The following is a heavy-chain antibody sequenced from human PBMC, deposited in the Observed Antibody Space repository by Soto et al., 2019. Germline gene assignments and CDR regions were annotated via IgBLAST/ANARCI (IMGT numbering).Heavy chain of an antibody. D-gene: IGHD6-6*01. CDR2: IYYSGST. CDR3: ARGVSIAAHRGFDY. J-gene: IGHJ4*02. Sequence: SETLSLTCTVSGGSISSYYWSWIRQPPGKGLEWIGYIYYSGSTNYNPSLKSRVTISVDTSKNQFSLKLSSVTAADTAVYYCARGVSIAAHRGFDYWGQGTLVTVSS. V-gene: IGHV4-59*01. CDR1: GGSISSYY.